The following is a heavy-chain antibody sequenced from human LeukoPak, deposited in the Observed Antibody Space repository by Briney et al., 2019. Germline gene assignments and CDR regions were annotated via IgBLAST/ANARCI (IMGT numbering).Heavy chain of an antibody. CDR3: ARDPFVGVVTPGSFRTDAFDI. CDR2: SSSSSSTI. CDR1: GFTFSSYS. V-gene: IGHV3-48*04. D-gene: IGHD4-23*01. Sequence: GGSLRLSCAASGFTFSSYSMNWVGQAPGKGLEWVSYSSSSSSTIYYAASVKGRFTISRDNAKISLYLQMNRLRAEDTAVYYCARDPFVGVVTPGSFRTDAFDIWGQGTMVTVSS. J-gene: IGHJ3*02.